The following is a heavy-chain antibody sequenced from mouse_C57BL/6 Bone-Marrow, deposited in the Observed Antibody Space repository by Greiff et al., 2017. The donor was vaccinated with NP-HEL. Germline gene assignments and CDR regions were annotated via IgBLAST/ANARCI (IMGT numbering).Heavy chain of an antibody. D-gene: IGHD1-1*01. Sequence: EVNVVESGGGLVQSGRSLRLSCATSGFTFSDFYMEWVRQAPGKGLEWIAASRNKANDYTTEYSASVKGRFIVSRDTSQSILYLQMNALRAEDTAIYYCARDAYYGSSFVMDYWGQGTSVTVSS. CDR2: SRNKANDYTT. J-gene: IGHJ4*01. CDR1: GFTFSDFY. CDR3: ARDAYYGSSFVMDY. V-gene: IGHV7-1*01.